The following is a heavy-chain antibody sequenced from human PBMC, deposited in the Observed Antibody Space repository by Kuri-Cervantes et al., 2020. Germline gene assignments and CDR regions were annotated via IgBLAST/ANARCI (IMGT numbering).Heavy chain of an antibody. V-gene: IGHV3-23*01. CDR3: AKDLKPLVRGVGDS. J-gene: IGHJ4*02. CDR1: GFTFSSYA. D-gene: IGHD3-10*01. Sequence: GESLKISCAASGFTFSSYAMSWVRQAPGKGLEWVSAISGSGGSTYYADSVKGRFTISRDNSKNTLYLQMNSLRAEDTALYYCAKDLKPLVRGVGDSWGQGTRVTVSS. CDR2: ISGSGGST.